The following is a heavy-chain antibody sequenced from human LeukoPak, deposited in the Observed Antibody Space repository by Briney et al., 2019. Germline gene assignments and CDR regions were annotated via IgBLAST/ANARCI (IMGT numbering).Heavy chain of an antibody. CDR2: IIPILGIA. V-gene: IGHV1-69*02. D-gene: IGHD3-10*01. CDR3: ANNPPYYGLGSYPDY. CDR1: GGTFSSYT. Sequence: ASVKVSCKASGGTFSSYTISWVRQAPGQGLEWMGRIIPILGIANYAQKFQGRVTITADKSTSTAYMELSSLRSEDTAVYYCANNPPYYGLGSYPDYWGQGTLVTVSS. J-gene: IGHJ4*02.